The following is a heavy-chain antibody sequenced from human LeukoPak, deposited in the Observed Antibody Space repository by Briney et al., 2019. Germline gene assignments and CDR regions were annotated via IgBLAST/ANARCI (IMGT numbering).Heavy chain of an antibody. Sequence: SGTLSLTCTVSGASIRSSYWSWLRLPPGKGLEWIGHFYYTGSTNSKPSLKSRVTVSVDTSKNQCSLKLSSMTAANTAVYYCARLDRSGYEMGGTWFDPWGQGTLVTVSS. CDR1: GASIRSSY. J-gene: IGHJ5*02. V-gene: IGHV4-59*08. D-gene: IGHD3-22*01. CDR3: ARLDRSGYEMGGTWFDP. CDR2: FYYTGST.